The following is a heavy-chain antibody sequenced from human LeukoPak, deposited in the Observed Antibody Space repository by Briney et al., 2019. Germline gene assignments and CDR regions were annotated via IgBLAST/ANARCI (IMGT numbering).Heavy chain of an antibody. D-gene: IGHD3-16*01. J-gene: IGHJ4*02. CDR3: AKGGGSLDY. CDR1: GDTVSSNSAA. Sequence: SQTLSLTCAISGDTVSSNSAAWSWIRQSPSRGLEWLGSTYYRSKWYNDYAVSVKSRITINPDTSKNQISLQLNSVTPEDTAVYYCAKGGGSLDYWGQGTLVTVSS. CDR2: TYYRSKWYN. V-gene: IGHV6-1*01.